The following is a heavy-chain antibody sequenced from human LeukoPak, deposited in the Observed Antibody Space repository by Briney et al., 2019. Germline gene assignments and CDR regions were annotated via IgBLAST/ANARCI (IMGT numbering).Heavy chain of an antibody. CDR1: GGSVSGYY. J-gene: IGHJ4*02. CDR2: VYYSGST. V-gene: IGHV4-59*02. CDR3: ARIHRYCSGGACYVLDN. Sequence: SETLSLTCVVSGGSVSGYYWGWIRQPPGRGLEWIGYVYYSGSTNYNPSFKSRITISVDTSRNQFSLQLSSVTAADTAVYYCARIHRYCSGGACYVLDNWGQGALVAVSS. D-gene: IGHD2-15*01.